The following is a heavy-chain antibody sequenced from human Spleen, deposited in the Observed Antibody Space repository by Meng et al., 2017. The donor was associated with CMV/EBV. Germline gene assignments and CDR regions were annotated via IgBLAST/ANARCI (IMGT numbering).Heavy chain of an antibody. CDR2: MSGGGTVT. V-gene: IGHV3-23*01. CDR3: AKEWLGDYYFDS. D-gene: IGHD6-19*01. Sequence: GESLKISCAASGFTFTNYGMHWVRQAPGKGLEWVSDMSGGGTVTYYADSVKGRFTISRDKSKNTLYLQMNSLRADDTAVYYCAKEWLGDYYFDSWGQGTLVTVSS. CDR1: GFTFTNYG. J-gene: IGHJ4*02.